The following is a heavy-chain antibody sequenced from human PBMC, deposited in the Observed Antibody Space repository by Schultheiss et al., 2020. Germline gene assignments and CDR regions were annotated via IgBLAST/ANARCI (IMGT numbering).Heavy chain of an antibody. V-gene: IGHV3-23*01. CDR3: ARGRQILEWLGDVGY. J-gene: IGHJ4*02. Sequence: GGSLRLSCAASGFTFDDYAMHWVRQAPGKGLEWVSGIGTGGDTYYADSVMGRFTISRDNSKNTLYLQMNSLRVEDTAVYYCARGRQILEWLGDVGYWGQGTLVTVSS. D-gene: IGHD3-3*01. CDR2: IGTGGDT. CDR1: GFTFDDYA.